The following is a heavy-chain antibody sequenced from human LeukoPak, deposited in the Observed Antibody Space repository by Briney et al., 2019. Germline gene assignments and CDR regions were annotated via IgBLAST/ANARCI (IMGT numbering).Heavy chain of an antibody. CDR1: GFTFNSFS. D-gene: IGHD3-10*01. Sequence: GGSLRLSCAASGFTFNSFSMNWVRQAPGKGLEWVSSISSSTIYTYYADSVKGRFTISRDNAKNSLYLQMNSLRAEDTAVYYCASYGSGGYFFYYMDVWGKGTTVTISS. CDR3: ASYGSGGYFFYYMDV. CDR2: ISSSTIYT. V-gene: IGHV3-21*01. J-gene: IGHJ6*03.